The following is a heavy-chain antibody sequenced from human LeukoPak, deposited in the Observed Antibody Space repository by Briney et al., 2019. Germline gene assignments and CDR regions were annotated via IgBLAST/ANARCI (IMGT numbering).Heavy chain of an antibody. J-gene: IGHJ4*02. Sequence: PGRSLRLSCAASGFTFSSYAMHWVRQAPGKGLEWVAVISYDGSNKYYADSVKGRFTISRDNSKNTLYLQMNSLRAEDTAVYYCARDTVGSSTSFDYWGLGTLVTVSS. CDR2: ISYDGSNK. CDR3: ARDTVGSSTSFDY. CDR1: GFTFSSYA. D-gene: IGHD2-2*01. V-gene: IGHV3-30*04.